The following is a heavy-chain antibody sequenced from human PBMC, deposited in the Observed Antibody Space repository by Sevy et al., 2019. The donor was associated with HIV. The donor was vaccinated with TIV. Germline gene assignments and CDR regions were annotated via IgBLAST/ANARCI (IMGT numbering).Heavy chain of an antibody. V-gene: IGHV3-7*01. J-gene: IGHJ6*02. CDR1: GFTFSSSW. CDR3: ARDSRVKYAMDV. D-gene: IGHD3-10*01. Sequence: GGSLRLSCAASGFTFSSSWMSWVRQAPGKVLEWVANIKQDGSEKYYVDSVKGRFTISRDNAKNSLYLLMNSLRAEDTAVYYCARDSRVKYAMDVWGQGTTVTVSS. CDR2: IKQDGSEK.